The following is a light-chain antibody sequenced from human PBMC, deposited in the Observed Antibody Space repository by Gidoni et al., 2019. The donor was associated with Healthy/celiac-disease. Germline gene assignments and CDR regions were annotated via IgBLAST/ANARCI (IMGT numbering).Light chain of an antibody. Sequence: EIVLTQSPGTLSLSPGERATLSCRASQSVSSSYLAWYQQKPGQAPRLLIYGASSRATGIPDRFSGSGSGTDFTLTISILEPEDFAVYYCQQYGSSPPWYTFGQXTKLEIK. CDR1: QSVSSSY. V-gene: IGKV3-20*01. CDR2: GAS. J-gene: IGKJ2*01. CDR3: QQYGSSPPWYT.